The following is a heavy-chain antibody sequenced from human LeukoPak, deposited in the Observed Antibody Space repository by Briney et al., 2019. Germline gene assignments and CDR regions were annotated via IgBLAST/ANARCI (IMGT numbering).Heavy chain of an antibody. CDR2: INPSGGST. V-gene: IGHV1-46*01. CDR1: GYTFTSYY. CDR3: ARVGVVPAAMWAWFDP. J-gene: IGHJ5*02. Sequence: ASVKVSCKASGYTFTSYYMHWVRQAPVQGLEWMGLINPSGGSTSYAQKFQGRVTMTRDTSTSTVYMELSSLRSEDTAVYYCARVGVVPAAMWAWFDPWGQGTLVTVSS. D-gene: IGHD2-2*01.